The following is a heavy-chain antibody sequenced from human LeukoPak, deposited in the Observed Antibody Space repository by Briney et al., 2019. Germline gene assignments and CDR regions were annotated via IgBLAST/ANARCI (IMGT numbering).Heavy chain of an antibody. J-gene: IGHJ4*02. CDR2: IDPSDSYT. CDR1: GYSFTNYW. D-gene: IGHD6-19*01. Sequence: GESLRISCKGSGYSFTNYWINWVRQMPGKGLEWMGKIDPSDSYTNYSPSFQGHVTISADKSISTAYLQSSSLKASDTAMYYCARSLSSGWPGFGYWGQGALVTVSS. CDR3: ARSLSSGWPGFGY. V-gene: IGHV5-10-1*01.